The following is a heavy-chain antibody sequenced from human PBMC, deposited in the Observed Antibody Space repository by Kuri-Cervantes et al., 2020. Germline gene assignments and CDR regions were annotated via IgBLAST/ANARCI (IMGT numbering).Heavy chain of an antibody. D-gene: IGHD5-12*01. Sequence: GSLRLSCAVSGGSISSSNWWSWVRQPPGKGLEWIGEIYHSGSTNYNPSLKSRVTISVDKSKNQFSLKLSSVTAADTAVYYCAREGRSGYDTTRGDYWGQGTLVTVSS. CDR2: IYHSGST. CDR3: AREGRSGYDTTRGDY. CDR1: GGSISSSNW. J-gene: IGHJ4*02. V-gene: IGHV4-4*02.